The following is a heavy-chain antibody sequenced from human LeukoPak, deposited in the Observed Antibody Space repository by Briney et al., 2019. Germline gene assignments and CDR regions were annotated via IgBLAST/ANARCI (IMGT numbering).Heavy chain of an antibody. V-gene: IGHV4-30-4*08. Sequence: SQTLSLTCTVSGGSISSGDYYWSWIRQPPGKGLEWIGYIYYSGSTYYNPSLKSRVTISVDTSKNQFSLKLSSVTAADTAVYYCARRRRIGAVGTDAFDIWGQGTMVTVSS. J-gene: IGHJ3*02. CDR3: ARRRRIGAVGTDAFDI. CDR1: GGSISSGDYY. CDR2: IYYSGST. D-gene: IGHD6-13*01.